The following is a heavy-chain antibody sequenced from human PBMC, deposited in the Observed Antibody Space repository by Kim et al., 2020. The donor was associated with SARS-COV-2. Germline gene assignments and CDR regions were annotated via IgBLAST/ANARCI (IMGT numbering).Heavy chain of an antibody. Sequence: GGSLRLSCAASGFTFSSYIMTWVRQIPRNGLEWVSSVTPRGGTFYGDSVKGRFTISRDTSKDTLYLEMNSLRVEDTPIYYCPRGSSPDYWGQGTLVTVSS. V-gene: IGHV3-23*01. D-gene: IGHD6-13*01. CDR3: PRGSSPDY. J-gene: IGHJ4*02. CDR1: GFTFSSYI. CDR2: VTPRGGT.